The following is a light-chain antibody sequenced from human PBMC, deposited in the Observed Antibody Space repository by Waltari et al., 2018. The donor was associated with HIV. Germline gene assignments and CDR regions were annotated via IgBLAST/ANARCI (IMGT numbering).Light chain of an antibody. CDR1: SSNIGSNT. J-gene: IGLJ3*02. Sequence: QSVLTQPPSASGTPGQRVTISCSGSSSNIGSNTLNWYQQLPGTAPKLLIYSNNRRPSGVPARCSGAKSCTSASLAISGLQSEDEADYYCAAWDASLNGWVFGGGTKLTVL. CDR2: SNN. V-gene: IGLV1-44*01. CDR3: AAWDASLNGWV.